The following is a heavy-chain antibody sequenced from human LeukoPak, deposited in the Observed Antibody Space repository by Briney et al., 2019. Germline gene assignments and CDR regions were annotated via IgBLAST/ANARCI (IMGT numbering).Heavy chain of an antibody. CDR1: GYSFTSYW. CDR3: ARILRYFDWPTPYYFDY. Sequence: GESLKISCKGSGYSFTSYWIGWVRQMPGKGLEWMGIIYPGDSDTRYSPSFQGQVTISADKSIRTAYLQWSSLKASDTAMYYCARILRYFDWPTPYYFDYWGQGTLVTVSS. D-gene: IGHD3-9*01. J-gene: IGHJ4*02. CDR2: IYPGDSDT. V-gene: IGHV5-51*01.